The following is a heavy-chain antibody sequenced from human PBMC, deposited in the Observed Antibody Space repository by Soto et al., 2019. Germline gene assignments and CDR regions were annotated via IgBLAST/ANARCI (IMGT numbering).Heavy chain of an antibody. CDR3: ARDIVVVPAASNWFDP. CDR2: INPNSGGT. CDR1: GYTFTGYY. J-gene: IGHJ5*02. D-gene: IGHD2-2*01. Sequence: GASVKVSCKASGYTFTGYYMHWVRQAPGQGLEWMGWINPNSGGTNYAQKFQGWVTMTRDTSISTAYMELSRLRSGDTAVYYCARDIVVVPAASNWFDPWGQGTLVTVSS. V-gene: IGHV1-2*04.